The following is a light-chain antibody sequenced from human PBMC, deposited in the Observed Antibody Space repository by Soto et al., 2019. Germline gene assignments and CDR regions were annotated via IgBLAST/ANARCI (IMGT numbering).Light chain of an antibody. CDR3: SSYGGSNNLI. CDR1: SSDLGGYNY. J-gene: IGLJ2*01. Sequence: QSVLTQPPSASGSPGQSVTISCTGTSSDLGGYNYVSWYQQHPGKVPKLMIYEVNKRPSGVPDRFSGSKSGNTASLTVSGLQAEDEADYYCSSYGGSNNLIFGGGTKLTVL. CDR2: EVN. V-gene: IGLV2-8*01.